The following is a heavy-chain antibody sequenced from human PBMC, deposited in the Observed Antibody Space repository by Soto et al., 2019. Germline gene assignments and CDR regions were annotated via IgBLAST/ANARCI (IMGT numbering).Heavy chain of an antibody. D-gene: IGHD3-16*01. CDR2: MNPNSGNT. J-gene: IGHJ6*02. CDR3: ARDLTPRGTLDYYGMDV. V-gene: IGHV1-8*01. Sequence: ASVKVSCKASGYTFTSYDINWVRQATGQGLEWMGWMNPNSGNTGYAQKFQGRVTMTRNTSISTAYMELSSLRSGDTAVYYCARDLTPRGTLDYYGMDVWGQGTTVTVSS. CDR1: GYTFTSYD.